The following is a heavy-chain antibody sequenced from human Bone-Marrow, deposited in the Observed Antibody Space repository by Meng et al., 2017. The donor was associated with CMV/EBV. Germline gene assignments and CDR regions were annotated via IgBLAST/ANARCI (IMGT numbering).Heavy chain of an antibody. CDR2: ISGSGGST. J-gene: IGHJ4*02. V-gene: IGHV3-23*01. CDR3: AKEACSSTSCSKPRHDY. D-gene: IGHD2-2*01. Sequence: LSLTCAASGFTFSSYAMSWVRQAPGKGLEWVSAISGSGGSTYYADSVKGRFTISRDNSKNTLYLQMNSLRAEDTAVYYCAKEACSSTSCSKPRHDYWGQGTLVTVSS. CDR1: GFTFSSYA.